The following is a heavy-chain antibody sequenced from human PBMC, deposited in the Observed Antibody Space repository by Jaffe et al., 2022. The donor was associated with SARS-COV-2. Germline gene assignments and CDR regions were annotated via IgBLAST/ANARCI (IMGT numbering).Heavy chain of an antibody. Sequence: QVQLVESGGGVVQPGRSLRLSCAASGFTFSSYGMHWVRQAPGKGLEWVAVIWYDGSNKYYADSVKGRFTISRDNSKNTLYLQMNSLRAEDTAVYYCTGSSSRYFDEYNWFDPWGQGTLVTVSS. CDR3: TGSSSRYFDEYNWFDP. CDR2: IWYDGSNK. CDR1: GFTFSSYG. J-gene: IGHJ5*02. D-gene: IGHD3-9*01. V-gene: IGHV3-33*01.